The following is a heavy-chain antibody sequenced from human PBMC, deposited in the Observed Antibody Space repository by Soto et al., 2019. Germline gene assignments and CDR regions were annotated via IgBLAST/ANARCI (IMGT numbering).Heavy chain of an antibody. D-gene: IGHD5-18*01. V-gene: IGHV3-23*01. J-gene: IGHJ4*02. CDR3: AKHEGQIQLWATYFDY. CDR1: GFTFSSYA. CDR2: ISGSGGST. Sequence: GGSLRLSCAASGFTFSSYAMSWVRQAPERGLEWVSAISGSGGSTYYADSVKGRFTISRDNSKNTLYLQMNSLRAEDTAVYYCAKHEGQIQLWATYFDYWGQGTLVTISS.